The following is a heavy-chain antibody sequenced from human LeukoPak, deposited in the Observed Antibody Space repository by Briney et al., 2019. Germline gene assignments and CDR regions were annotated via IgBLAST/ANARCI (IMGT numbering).Heavy chain of an antibody. CDR2: ISRSGSTI. D-gene: IGHD6-6*01. J-gene: IGHJ6*02. Sequence: PGGSLRLSCAASGFTFSSYEMNWVRQAPGKGLEWVSYISRSGSTIYYADSVKGRFTISRDNSKNTLYLQMNSLRAEDTAVYYCARDDRSIAARRYYYYGMDVWGQGTTVTVSS. V-gene: IGHV3-48*03. CDR3: ARDDRSIAARRYYYYGMDV. CDR1: GFTFSSYE.